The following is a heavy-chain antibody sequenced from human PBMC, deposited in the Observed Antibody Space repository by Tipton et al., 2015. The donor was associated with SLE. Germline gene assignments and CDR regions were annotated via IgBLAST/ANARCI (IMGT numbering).Heavy chain of an antibody. Sequence: TLSLTCTVSGVSTSSGGYFWNWIRHYPGKGLEWIGPIHHSGTTPYNPSLKSRVTISIDTSKSHFSLKLTSVAAADTAVYYCARMEGMITYGGIAGLWGQGTVVTVSS. CDR3: ARMEGMITYGGIAGL. J-gene: IGHJ1*01. CDR2: IHHSGTT. V-gene: IGHV4-30-4*01. D-gene: IGHD3-16*01. CDR1: GVSTSSGGYF.